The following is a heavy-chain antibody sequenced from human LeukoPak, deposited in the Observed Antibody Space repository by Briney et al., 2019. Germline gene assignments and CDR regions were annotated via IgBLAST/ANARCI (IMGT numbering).Heavy chain of an antibody. V-gene: IGHV5-51*01. D-gene: IGHD2-21*01. CDR1: GYGFTRYW. CDR2: IYPGDSDT. CDR3: ARHYSPWDAFDI. Sequence: GESLKISCKGSGYGFTRYWIGWVRQMPGEGLEWMGIIYPGDSDTRYSPSFQGQVTISADKSISTAYLQWSSLKASDTAMYYCARHYSPWDAFDIWGQGTMVTVSS. J-gene: IGHJ3*02.